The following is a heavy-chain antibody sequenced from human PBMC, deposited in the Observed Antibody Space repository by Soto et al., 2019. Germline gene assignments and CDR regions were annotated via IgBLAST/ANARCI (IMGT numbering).Heavy chain of an antibody. D-gene: IGHD3-3*02. V-gene: IGHV1-69*13. Sequence: SVKVSCKASGGTFSSYAISWVRQAPGQGLEWMGGIIPIFGTANYAQKFQGRVTITADESTSTAYMELSSLRSEDTAVYYCARCISYYYYGMDVWGQGTTVTVSS. CDR1: GGTFSSYA. CDR3: ARCISYYYYGMDV. CDR2: IIPIFGTA. J-gene: IGHJ6*02.